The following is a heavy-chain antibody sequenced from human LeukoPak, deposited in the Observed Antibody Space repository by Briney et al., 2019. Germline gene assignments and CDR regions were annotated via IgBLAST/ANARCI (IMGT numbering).Heavy chain of an antibody. CDR1: GGSISSSSYY. D-gene: IGHD6-19*01. CDR2: IYYSGST. V-gene: IGHV4-39*07. J-gene: IGHJ4*02. CDR3: ARVSDSSGWYEDY. Sequence: PSETLSLTCTVPGGSISSSSYYWGWIRQPPGKGLEWIGSIYYSGSTYYNPSLKSRVTISVDTSKNQFSLKLSSVTAADTAVYYCARVSDSSGWYEDYWGQGTLVTVSS.